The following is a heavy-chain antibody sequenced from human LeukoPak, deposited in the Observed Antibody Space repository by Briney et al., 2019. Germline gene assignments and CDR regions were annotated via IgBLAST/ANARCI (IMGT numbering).Heavy chain of an antibody. V-gene: IGHV4-39*01. CDR1: GASLNATNSY. J-gene: IGHJ4*02. CDR2: IYYSGST. D-gene: IGHD2-15*01. CDR3: ARHRGRNGGYSFCD. Sequence: ASETLSLTCSVSGASLNATNSYWGWIRQPPGKGLEWIGSIYYSGSTYHSPSLKGRVTLSVDTSRDHFSLRLTSVSAADTAFYYCARHRGRNGGYSFCDWGQGTLVTVSS.